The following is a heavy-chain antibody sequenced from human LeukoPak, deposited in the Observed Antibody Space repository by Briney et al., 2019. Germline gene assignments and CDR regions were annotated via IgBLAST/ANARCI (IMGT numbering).Heavy chain of an antibody. D-gene: IGHD5-18*01. V-gene: IGHV4-39*01. CDR3: ARHVGYSYGYDY. Sequence: SETLSLTCGVSGGSISDRSYYWVWIRQPPGKGLEWIGSIYSSGSTYYNPSLNSRVTISVDASENQFSLNLSSVTAADTAVYYCARHVGYSYGYDYWGQGTLVTVSS. CDR2: IYSSGST. CDR1: GGSISDRSYY. J-gene: IGHJ4*02.